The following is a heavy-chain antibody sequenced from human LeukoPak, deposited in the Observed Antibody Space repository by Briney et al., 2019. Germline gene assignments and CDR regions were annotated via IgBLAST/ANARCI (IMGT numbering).Heavy chain of an antibody. CDR1: GYTFTSYA. Sequence: ASVKVSCKASGYTFTSYAMNWVRQAPGQGLEWMGGIIPIFGTANYAQKFQGRVTITADESTSTAYMELSSLRSEDTAVYYCASPIILYNWNEPLDYWGQGTLVTVSS. CDR2: IIPIFGTA. J-gene: IGHJ4*02. V-gene: IGHV1-69*13. D-gene: IGHD1-20*01. CDR3: ASPIILYNWNEPLDY.